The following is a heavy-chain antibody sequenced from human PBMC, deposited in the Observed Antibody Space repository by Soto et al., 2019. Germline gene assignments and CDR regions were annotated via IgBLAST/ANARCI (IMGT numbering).Heavy chain of an antibody. Sequence: SETLSLTCIVSGDSISRSPYYWCWIRQPPGKGLEWIGNIYYIGNSYYNPSLESRVTISVDTSKNQISLRLSSVTAADTALYYCARQASTGSHFPGVDYWGQGTLVT. CDR2: IYYIGNS. J-gene: IGHJ4*02. CDR1: GDSISRSPYY. D-gene: IGHD1-26*01. CDR3: ARQASTGSHFPGVDY. V-gene: IGHV4-39*01.